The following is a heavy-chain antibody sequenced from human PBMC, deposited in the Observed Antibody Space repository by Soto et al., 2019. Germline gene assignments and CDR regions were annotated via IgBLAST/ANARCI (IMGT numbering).Heavy chain of an antibody. CDR1: GLTFSSYA. CDR3: AKEYGPSTPATFDY. V-gene: IGHV3-23*01. Sequence: GGSLRLCSAASGLTFSSYAMSWVRQAPGKGLEWVSAISGSGGSTYYADSVKGRFTISRDNSKNTLYLQMNSLRAEDTAVYYCAKEYGPSTPATFDYWGQGTLVTVSS. CDR2: ISGSGGST. J-gene: IGHJ4*02. D-gene: IGHD3-10*01.